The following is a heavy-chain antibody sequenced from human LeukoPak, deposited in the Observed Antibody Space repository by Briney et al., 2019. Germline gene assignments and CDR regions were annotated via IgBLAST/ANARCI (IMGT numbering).Heavy chain of an antibody. J-gene: IGHJ2*01. Sequence: SETLSLTCTVSGGSISSYYWSWIRQPPGKGLEWIGYIYYSGSTNYNPSLKSRVTISADTSKNQFSLKLSSVTAADTAVYYCARSEGRYYYDSSGYYGLGYFDLWGRDTLVTVSS. V-gene: IGHV4-59*01. CDR3: ARSEGRYYYDSSGYYGLGYFDL. CDR2: IYYSGST. CDR1: GGSISSYY. D-gene: IGHD3-22*01.